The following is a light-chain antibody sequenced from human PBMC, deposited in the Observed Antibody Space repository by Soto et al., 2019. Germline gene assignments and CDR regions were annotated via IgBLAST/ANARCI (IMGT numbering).Light chain of an antibody. Sequence: EIVLTQSPATLSLSPGIRATLSCRASQNISNYLIWYQQKPGQAPRLLIYGASSRAAGIPDRFSGSGSGTDFTLTISRLEPEDFAVYYCQQYGSSRWTFGQGTKVDIK. CDR3: QQYGSSRWT. V-gene: IGKV3-20*01. J-gene: IGKJ1*01. CDR1: QNISNY. CDR2: GAS.